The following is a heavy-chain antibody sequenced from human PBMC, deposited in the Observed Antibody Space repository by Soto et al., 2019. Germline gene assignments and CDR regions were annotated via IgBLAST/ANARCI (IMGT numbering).Heavy chain of an antibody. CDR3: ASVTRGSNYVFDY. J-gene: IGHJ4*02. Sequence: GGSLRLSCAASGFTFSSYWMHWVRQAPGKGLVWVSRINSDGSSTSYADSVKGRFTISRDNAKNTLYLQMNSLRAEDTAVYYCASVTRGSNYVFDYWGQGTLVTVSS. CDR1: GFTFSSYW. V-gene: IGHV3-74*01. D-gene: IGHD4-4*01. CDR2: INSDGSST.